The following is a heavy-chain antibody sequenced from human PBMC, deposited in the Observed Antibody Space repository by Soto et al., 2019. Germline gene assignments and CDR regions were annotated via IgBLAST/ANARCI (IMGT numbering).Heavy chain of an antibody. CDR1: GGSITSGGYY. J-gene: IGHJ4*02. V-gene: IGHV4-31*03. Sequence: KASETLSLTCTVSGGSITSGGYYWSWIRQHPGKGLEWLGYIYDSGSTFYNPSLKSRITLSVDTSKNQFSLKLGSVTVADTAVYFCARKQAGYFYGIDYWGQGTLVTVSS. CDR2: IYDSGST. D-gene: IGHD3-10*01. CDR3: ARKQAGYFYGIDY.